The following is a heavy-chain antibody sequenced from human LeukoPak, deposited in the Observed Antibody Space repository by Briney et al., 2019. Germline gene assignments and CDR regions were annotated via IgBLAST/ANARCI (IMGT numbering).Heavy chain of an antibody. CDR1: GGSISSYY. D-gene: IGHD4-11*01. Sequence: SQTLSLTCTVSGGSISSYYWSWIRQPPGKGLEWVGYIYHSGSTIYNPSLKSRVAISVDTAKNQFSLKLSSVTAADTAVYYCARYSSEEPYHFDYWGQGTLVTVSS. J-gene: IGHJ4*02. CDR3: ARYSSEEPYHFDY. V-gene: IGHV4-59*12. CDR2: IYHSGST.